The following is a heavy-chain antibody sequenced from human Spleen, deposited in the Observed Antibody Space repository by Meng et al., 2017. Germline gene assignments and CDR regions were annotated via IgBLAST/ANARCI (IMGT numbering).Heavy chain of an antibody. CDR1: GGSINSRNW. Sequence: QVQLRELGPALVKPSGTLSRTCAVSGGSINSRNWWSWVRQPPGKGLEWIGESYHSGSTNYNPSLKSRVTISVDKSKNQFSLNLSSVTAADTAVYYCARAEGNWNFVYWGQGTLVTVSS. V-gene: IGHV4-4*02. D-gene: IGHD1-20*01. J-gene: IGHJ4*02. CDR3: ARAEGNWNFVY. CDR2: SYHSGST.